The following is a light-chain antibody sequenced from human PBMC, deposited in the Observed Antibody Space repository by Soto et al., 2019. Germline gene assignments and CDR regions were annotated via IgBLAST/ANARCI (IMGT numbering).Light chain of an antibody. J-gene: IGKJ3*01. CDR3: QQYDNLPIT. V-gene: IGKV1-33*01. CDR2: DAS. Sequence: DIQMTQSPSSLSAPVGDRVTITCQASQDISNYLNWYQQKPGKAPKLLIYDASNLETGVPSRFSGSGSGTDFTFTISSLQPEDIATYYCQQYDNLPITFGPGTKVDIK. CDR1: QDISNY.